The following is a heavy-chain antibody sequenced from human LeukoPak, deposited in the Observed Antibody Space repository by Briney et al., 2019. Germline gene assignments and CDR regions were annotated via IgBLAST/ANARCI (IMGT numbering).Heavy chain of an antibody. CDR1: GYTFTSCG. D-gene: IGHD6-13*01. CDR2: ISAYNGNT. J-gene: IGHJ5*02. Sequence: ASVKVSCKASGYTFTSCGISWVRQAPGQGLEWMGWISAYNGNTNYAQKLQGRVTMTTDTSTSTAYMELRSLRSDDTAVYYCARWQQLVNWFDPWGQGTLVTVSS. V-gene: IGHV1-18*01. CDR3: ARWQQLVNWFDP.